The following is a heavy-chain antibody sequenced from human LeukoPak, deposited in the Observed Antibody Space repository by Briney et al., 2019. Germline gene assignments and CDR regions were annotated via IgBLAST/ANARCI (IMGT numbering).Heavy chain of an antibody. V-gene: IGHV3-48*03. CDR3: ARDRPIVVVPAADDAFDI. CDR1: GFTFSSYE. Sequence: GGSLRLSCAASGFTFSSYEMNCVRQATGKGLEWVSYISSSGSTIYYAHSVKGRFTISSDNAKNSLYLQMNSLRAEDTAVYYCARDRPIVVVPAADDAFDIWGQRTMVTVSS. CDR2: ISSSGSTI. J-gene: IGHJ3*02. D-gene: IGHD2-2*01.